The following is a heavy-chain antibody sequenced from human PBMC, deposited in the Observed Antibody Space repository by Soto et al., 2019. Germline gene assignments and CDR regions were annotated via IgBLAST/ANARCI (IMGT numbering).Heavy chain of an antibody. V-gene: IGHV3-20*04. CDR1: GFTFDDYG. J-gene: IGHJ4*02. D-gene: IGHD2-2*01. CDR2: INWNGGST. CDR3: ARARGHQLLPNFDY. Sequence: GSLRLSCAASGFTFDDYGMSWVRQAPGKGLEWVSSINWNGGSTGYADSVKGRFTISRDNAKNSLYLQMNSLRAEDTALYYCARARGHQLLPNFDYWGQGTLVTVSS.